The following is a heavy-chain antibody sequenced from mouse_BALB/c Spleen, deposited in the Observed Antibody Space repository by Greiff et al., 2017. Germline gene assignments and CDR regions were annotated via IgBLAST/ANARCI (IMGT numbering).Heavy chain of an antibody. Sequence: EVMLVESGPGLVKPSQSLSLTCTVTGYSITSDYAWNWIRQFPGNKLEWMGYISYSGSTSYNPSLKSRISITRDTSKNQFFLQLNSVTTEDTATYYCARSLWLRRWFDYWGQGTTLTVSS. CDR2: ISYSGST. CDR1: GYSITSDYA. CDR3: ARSLWLRRWFDY. J-gene: IGHJ2*01. D-gene: IGHD2-2*01. V-gene: IGHV3-2*02.